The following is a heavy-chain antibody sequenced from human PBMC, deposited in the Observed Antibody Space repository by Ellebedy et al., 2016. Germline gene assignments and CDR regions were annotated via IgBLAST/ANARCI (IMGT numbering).Heavy chain of an antibody. Sequence: GGSLRLSCAASGFTFSSYGMHWVRQAPGKGLEWVAVIWYDGSNKYYADSVKGRFTISRDNSKNTLYLQMNSLRAEDTAVYYCARSFYDYVWGFDYWGQGTLVTVSS. D-gene: IGHD3-16*01. J-gene: IGHJ4*02. CDR1: GFTFSSYG. V-gene: IGHV3-33*01. CDR2: IWYDGSNK. CDR3: ARSFYDYVWGFDY.